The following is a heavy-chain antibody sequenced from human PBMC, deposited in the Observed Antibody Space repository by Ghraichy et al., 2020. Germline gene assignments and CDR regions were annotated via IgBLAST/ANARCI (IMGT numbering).Heavy chain of an antibody. CDR2: TYYRSKWYS. CDR1: GDSVSSNSAT. CDR3: ARQYIYGFDY. V-gene: IGHV6-1*01. D-gene: IGHD3-10*01. Sequence: SQTLSLTCAISGDSVSSNSATWDWIRQSPSRGLEWLGRTYYRSKWYSEYAPSVKSRITINSDTSKNQFSLQLNSVTPADTALYYCARQYIYGFDYWGQGTLVTVSS. J-gene: IGHJ4*02.